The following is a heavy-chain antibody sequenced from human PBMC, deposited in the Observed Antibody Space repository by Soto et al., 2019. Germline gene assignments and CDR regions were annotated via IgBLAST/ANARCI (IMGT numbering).Heavy chain of an antibody. CDR1: GYSISSGYY. D-gene: IGHD4-4*01. Sequence: SETLSLTCAVSGYSISSGYYWGWIRQPAGKGLEWIGSIYHSGSTYYNPSLKSRVTISVDTSKNQFSLKLSSVTAADTAVYYCARHPKAPMTTVTSNWFDPWGQGTLVTVSS. CDR2: IYHSGST. J-gene: IGHJ5*02. V-gene: IGHV4-38-2*01. CDR3: ARHPKAPMTTVTSNWFDP.